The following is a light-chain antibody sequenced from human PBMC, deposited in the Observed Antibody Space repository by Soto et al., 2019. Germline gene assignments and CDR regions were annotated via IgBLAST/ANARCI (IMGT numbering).Light chain of an antibody. CDR3: CSSAPESTYV. V-gene: IGLV2-23*01. CDR2: KGT. Sequence: QSALAQPASVSGSPGQSITISCTGTDSDVGAYDSVSWYQQHPHKAPQLIIYKGTQRPSGVSNRISGSTSGNAASLTISGLQADDEADCFCCSSAPESTYVFGTGTKVTVL. CDR1: DSDVGAYDS. J-gene: IGLJ1*01.